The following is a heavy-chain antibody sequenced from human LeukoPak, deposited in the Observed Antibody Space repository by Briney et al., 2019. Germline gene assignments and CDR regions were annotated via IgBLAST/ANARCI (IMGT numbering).Heavy chain of an antibody. J-gene: IGHJ4*02. CDR2: ISYDESNK. D-gene: IGHD3-22*01. V-gene: IGHV3-30*04. CDR1: GFTFSRLA. CDR3: ARVQREYYYDSSGIMGN. Sequence: GGSLRLSCTASGFTFSRLAMTWVRQAPGKGLEWVAVISYDESNKYYADSVKGRFTISRDNSRNTLYLQMNSLRAEDTAVYYCARVQREYYYDSSGIMGNWGQGTLVTVSS.